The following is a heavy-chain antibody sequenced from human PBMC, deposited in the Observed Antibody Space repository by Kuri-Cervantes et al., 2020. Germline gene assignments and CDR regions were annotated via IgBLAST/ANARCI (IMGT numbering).Heavy chain of an antibody. CDR1: GFSFSNYV. V-gene: IGHV3-7*01. CDR2: IKQDGSEK. J-gene: IGHJ4*02. D-gene: IGHD6-19*01. Sequence: GESLKISCAASGFSFSNYVMHWVRQAPGKGLEWVANIKQDGSEKYYVDSVKGRFTISRDNAKNSLYLQMNSLRAEDTAVYYCAGGQWLDAPFDYWGQGTLVTVSS. CDR3: AGGQWLDAPFDY.